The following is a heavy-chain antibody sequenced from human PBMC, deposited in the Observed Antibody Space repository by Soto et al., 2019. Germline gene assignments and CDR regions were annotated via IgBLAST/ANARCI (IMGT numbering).Heavy chain of an antibody. J-gene: IGHJ4*02. CDR2: IYPGDSET. V-gene: IGHV5-51*01. D-gene: IGHD2-21*01. CDR1: GYNFGIYW. Sequence: PGESLKISCKGSGYNFGIYWIGWVRQMPGKGLEFMGIIYPGDSETRYSPSFQGQVTISADKSFSTSYLQWRSLKASDSAMYFCASSILVTSTMNYFDSWGQGTLVTVSS. CDR3: ASSILVTSTMNYFDS.